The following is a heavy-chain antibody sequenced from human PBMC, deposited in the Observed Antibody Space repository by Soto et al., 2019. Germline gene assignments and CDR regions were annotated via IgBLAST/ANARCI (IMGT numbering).Heavy chain of an antibody. CDR3: ARSDYDFWSGFWFDP. Sequence: QVTLKESGPVLVKPTETLTLTCTVSGFSLSNARMGVSWIRQPPGKALEWLAHIFSNDEKSYSTSLKSRLTISKDTSKSQVVLTMTNMDPVDTATYYCARSDYDFWSGFWFDPWGQGTLVTVSS. D-gene: IGHD3-3*01. CDR1: GFSLSNARMG. CDR2: IFSNDEK. J-gene: IGHJ5*02. V-gene: IGHV2-26*01.